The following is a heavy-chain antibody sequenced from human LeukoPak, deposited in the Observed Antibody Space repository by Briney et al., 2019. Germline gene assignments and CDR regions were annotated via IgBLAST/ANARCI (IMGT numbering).Heavy chain of an antibody. V-gene: IGHV4-59*01. J-gene: IGHJ4*02. CDR2: IYYSGST. Sequence: SETLSLTCTVSGGSISSYYWSWIRQPPGKGLEWIGYIYYSGSTNYNPSLKSRATISVDTSKNQFSLKLSSVTAADTAVYYCARYDSSGYYNLFDYWGQGTLVTVSS. CDR3: ARYDSSGYYNLFDY. D-gene: IGHD3-22*01. CDR1: GGSISSYY.